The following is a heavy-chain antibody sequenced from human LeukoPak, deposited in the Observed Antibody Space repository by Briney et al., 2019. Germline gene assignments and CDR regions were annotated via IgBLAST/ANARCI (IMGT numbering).Heavy chain of an antibody. CDR3: ARGPDYGDYIGY. J-gene: IGHJ4*02. CDR2: INPNSGGT. V-gene: IGHV1-2*02. Sequence: ASVKVSCKASGYTFTGYYMHWVRQAPGQGLEWMGWINPNSGGTNYEQKFQGRVTMTRDTSISTAYMELSRLRSDDTAVYYCARGPDYGDYIGYWGQGTLVTVSS. CDR1: GYTFTGYY. D-gene: IGHD4-17*01.